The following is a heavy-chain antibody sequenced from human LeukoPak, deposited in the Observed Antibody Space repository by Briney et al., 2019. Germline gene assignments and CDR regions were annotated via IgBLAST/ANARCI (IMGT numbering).Heavy chain of an antibody. D-gene: IGHD3-22*01. CDR2: FYYSGRT. CDR3: ARHDSSGYYY. CDR1: GGSISSGSYY. J-gene: IGHJ4*02. V-gene: IGHV4-39*01. Sequence: SETLSLTCTVSGGSISSGSYYWDWIRQPPGKGLEWIGGFYYSGRTYYNPSLKSRVTISVDTSKNQFSLRLSSVTAADTAVYYCARHDSSGYYYWGQGTLVTVSS.